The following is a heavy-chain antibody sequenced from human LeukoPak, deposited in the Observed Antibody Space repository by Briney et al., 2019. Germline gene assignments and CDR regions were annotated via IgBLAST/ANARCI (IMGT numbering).Heavy chain of an antibody. J-gene: IGHJ6*03. CDR3: ARVLAVAAHVGLGKFPYYYYYMDV. CDR1: GGTFSSYA. Sequence: GASVKVSCKASGGTFSSYAISWVRQAPGQGLEWMGGIIPIFGTANYAQKFQGRVTITADKSTSTAYMELSSLRSEDTAVYYCARVLAVAAHVGLGKFPYYYYYMDVWGKGTTVTVSS. CDR2: IIPIFGTA. D-gene: IGHD6-19*01. V-gene: IGHV1-69*06.